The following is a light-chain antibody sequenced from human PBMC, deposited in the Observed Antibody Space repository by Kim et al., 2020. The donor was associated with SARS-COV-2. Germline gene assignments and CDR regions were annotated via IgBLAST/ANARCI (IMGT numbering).Light chain of an antibody. V-gene: IGLV2-14*03. J-gene: IGLJ2*01. CDR3: SSYTSSSTVV. CDR2: DVS. CDR1: GSDVGGYNY. Sequence: GQSIPISCTGTGSDVGGYNYVSWYQQHPGKAPKLMIYDVSNRPSGVSNRFSGSKSGNTASLTIPGLQAEDEADYYCSSYTSSSTVVFGGGTQLTV.